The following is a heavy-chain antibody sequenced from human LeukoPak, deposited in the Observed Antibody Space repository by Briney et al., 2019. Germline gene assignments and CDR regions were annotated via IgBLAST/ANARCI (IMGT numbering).Heavy chain of an antibody. CDR2: IYYSGST. J-gene: IGHJ4*02. D-gene: IGHD6-13*01. V-gene: IGHV4-59*01. CDR1: GASISDYY. CDR3: ARAKAAVGIDYFDY. Sequence: PSETLSLTCTVSGASISDYYWSWIRQPPGKGLEWIAYIYYSGSTNYNPSLKSRVTISVDTSKNQFSLKLSSVTAADTAVYYCARAKAAVGIDYFDYWGQGTLVTVSS.